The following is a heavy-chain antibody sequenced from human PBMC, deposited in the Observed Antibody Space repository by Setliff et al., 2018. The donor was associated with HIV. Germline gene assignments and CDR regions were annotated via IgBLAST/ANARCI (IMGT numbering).Heavy chain of an antibody. CDR1: GFILSDYY. CDR2: ISPNGNSM. J-gene: IGHJ4*02. Sequence: GGSLRLSCATSGFILSDYYMTWIRQAPGKGLEWVSYISPNGNSMYYADSVKGRFTISRDNAKNSLYLQMNSLRAEDTALYYCAAVPWGHSSLIIDHWGQGTPVTVSS. D-gene: IGHD3-16*01. CDR3: AAVPWGHSSLIIDH. V-gene: IGHV3-11*04.